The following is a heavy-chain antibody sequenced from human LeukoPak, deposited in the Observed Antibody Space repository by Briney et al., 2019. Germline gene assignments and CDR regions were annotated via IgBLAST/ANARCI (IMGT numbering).Heavy chain of an antibody. CDR3: ARVPAAINWFDP. D-gene: IGHD2-2*01. CDR2: INPNSGGT. J-gene: IGHJ5*02. V-gene: IGHV1-2*06. CDR1: GYTFTGYY. Sequence: ASVKVSCKASGYTFTGYYMHWVRQAPGQGLEWMGRINPNSGGTNYAQKFQGRVTMTRDTSISTAYMELSRLRSDDTAMYYCARVPAAINWFDPWGQGTLVTVSS.